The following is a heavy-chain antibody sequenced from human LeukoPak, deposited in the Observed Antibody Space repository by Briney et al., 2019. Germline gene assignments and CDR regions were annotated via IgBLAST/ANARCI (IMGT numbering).Heavy chain of an antibody. CDR2: INPNSGGT. CDR1: GYTFTGYY. J-gene: IGHJ3*02. D-gene: IGHD3-3*01. Sequence: ASVKVSCKASGYTFTGYYMHWVRQAPGQGLEWMGWINPNSGGTNYAQKFQGRVTMTRDTSISTAYMELSGLRSDDTAVYYCARTLFPTDAFDIWGQGTMVTVSS. V-gene: IGHV1-2*02. CDR3: ARTLFPTDAFDI.